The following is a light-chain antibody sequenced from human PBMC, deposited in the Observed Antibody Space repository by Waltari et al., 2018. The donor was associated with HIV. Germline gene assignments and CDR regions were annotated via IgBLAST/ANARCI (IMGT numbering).Light chain of an antibody. V-gene: IGKV2-28*01. CDR3: MQALHIPFM. CDR2: MAS. J-gene: IGKJ5*01. Sequence: DVLLTQSPVSLAVTPGASASLSCTSSQSLLHKTAKNYLDWYVKKPGQTPQLLMYMASNLAAGVPVRFSGSGSGTEFTLKISRVEAEDVGLYYCMQALHIPFMFGHGTRLEI. CDR1: QSLLHKTAKNY.